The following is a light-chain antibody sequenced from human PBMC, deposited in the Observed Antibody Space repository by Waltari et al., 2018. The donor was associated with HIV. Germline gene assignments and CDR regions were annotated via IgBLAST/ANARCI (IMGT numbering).Light chain of an antibody. CDR2: DGS. CDR3: CSYAGSYPVV. Sequence: QSALTQPRSVSGSPGQSVTISCTGPSSDVGVYNFVSWYQQHPGKAPKLMIYDGSTRPSGVPDRFSGSKSGNTASLTISGLQAEDEADYYCCSYAGSYPVVFGGGTKLTVL. J-gene: IGLJ2*01. CDR1: SSDVGVYNF. V-gene: IGLV2-11*01.